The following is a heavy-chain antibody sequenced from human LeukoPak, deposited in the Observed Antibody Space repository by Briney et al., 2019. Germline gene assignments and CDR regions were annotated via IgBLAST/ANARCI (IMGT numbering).Heavy chain of an antibody. CDR3: AKRGVVIRVILVGFHKEAYYFDS. Sequence: GGSLRLSCAASGFSFSDFPVHWVRQAPGKGLEWVAVISYDGSDKYYTNSVKGRFTISRDNSKNTLYLQMNSLRAEDTAVYFCAKRGVVIRVILVGFHKEAYYFDSWGQGALVTVSS. CDR2: ISYDGSDK. D-gene: IGHD3-22*01. CDR1: GFSFSDFP. V-gene: IGHV3-30*04. J-gene: IGHJ4*02.